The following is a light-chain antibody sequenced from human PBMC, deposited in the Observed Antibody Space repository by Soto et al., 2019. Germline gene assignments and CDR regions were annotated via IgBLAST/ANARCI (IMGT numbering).Light chain of an antibody. CDR2: GAS. J-gene: IGKJ5*01. CDR1: QSVSSN. CDR3: QQYNNWPIT. V-gene: IGKV3-15*01. Sequence: EIVMTQSPATLSVSPGERATLSCRASQSVSSNLAWYQQKPGQAPRLLIYGASTRATGIPARFSGSGSGTEFTLTMISLQSEDFAVYYCQQYNNWPITFGQGTRLEIK.